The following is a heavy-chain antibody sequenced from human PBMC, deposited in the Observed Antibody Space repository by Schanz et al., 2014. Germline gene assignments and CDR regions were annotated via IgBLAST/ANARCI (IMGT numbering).Heavy chain of an antibody. D-gene: IGHD3-16*01. CDR2: ISPYTGNT. CDR1: GYTFSDYG. Sequence: QVQLVQSGDEVKKPGASVKVSCKTSGYTFSDYGITWVRQAPGQGLEWVGWISPYTGNTHYFDKMEGRVTMTTDTSANTAYMELRSLRSDDTAHYYCVRVPSRDVSFALWGRGTLVTVSS. J-gene: IGHJ2*01. V-gene: IGHV1-18*01. CDR3: VRVPSRDVSFAL.